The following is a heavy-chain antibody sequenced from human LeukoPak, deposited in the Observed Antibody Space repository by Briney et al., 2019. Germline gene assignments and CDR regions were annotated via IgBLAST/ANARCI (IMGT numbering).Heavy chain of an antibody. CDR2: FDPEDGET. D-gene: IGHD1-26*01. Sequence: ASVKVSCKVSGYTLTELSMHWVRQAPGKGLEWMGGFDPEDGETICAQKFQGRVTMTEDTSTDTAYMELSSLRSEDTAVYYCATESYSGSYLYAFDIWGQGTMVTVSS. CDR3: ATESYSGSYLYAFDI. J-gene: IGHJ3*02. CDR1: GYTLTELS. V-gene: IGHV1-24*01.